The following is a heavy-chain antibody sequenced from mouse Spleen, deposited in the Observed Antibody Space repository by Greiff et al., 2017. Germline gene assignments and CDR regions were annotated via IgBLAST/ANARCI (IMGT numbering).Heavy chain of an antibody. CDR1: GYTFTSYW. CDR3: TSGDVGFAY. CDR2: IYPSDSYT. D-gene: IGHD3-3*01. V-gene: IGHV1-69*02. Sequence: VQLQQSGAELVRPGASVKLSCKASGYTFTSYWINWVKQRPGQGLEWIGNIYPSDSYTNYNQKFKDKATLTVDKSSSTAYMQLSSPTSEDSAVYYCTSGDVGFAYWGQGTLVTVSA. J-gene: IGHJ3*01.